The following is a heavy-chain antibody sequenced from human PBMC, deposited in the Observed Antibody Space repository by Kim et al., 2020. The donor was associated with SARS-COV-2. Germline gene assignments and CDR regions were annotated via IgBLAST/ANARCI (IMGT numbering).Heavy chain of an antibody. CDR3: AKDHESSGWPTFDY. V-gene: IGHV3-23*01. J-gene: IGHJ4*02. D-gene: IGHD3-22*01. Sequence: YADAVKGRFTVSRDNAKNTLYLQMDSLGVEDTALYYCAKDHESSGWPTFDYWGQGVLVTVSS.